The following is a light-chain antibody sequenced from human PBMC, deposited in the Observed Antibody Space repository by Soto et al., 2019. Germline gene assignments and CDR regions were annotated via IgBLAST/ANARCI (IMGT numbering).Light chain of an antibody. CDR3: QSYDSSLSVYV. Sequence: QSALTQPPSVSGAPGQRVTISCSGSSSNIAAGYDVHWYQQVSGTAPKLLIYGNTNRPSGVPDRFSGSKSGNSASLAITGLQAEDEADYYCQSYDSSLSVYVFGTGTKLTVL. V-gene: IGLV1-40*01. CDR1: SSNIAAGYD. CDR2: GNT. J-gene: IGLJ1*01.